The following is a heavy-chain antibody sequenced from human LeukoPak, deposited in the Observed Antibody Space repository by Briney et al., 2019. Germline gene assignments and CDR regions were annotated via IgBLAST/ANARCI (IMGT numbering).Heavy chain of an antibody. J-gene: IGHJ4*02. D-gene: IGHD3-10*01. CDR1: GFTFSSYW. CDR3: AREAGSGVYYFDY. V-gene: IGHV3-74*01. CDR2: INSYGSST. Sequence: GGSLRLSCAASGFTFSSYWMHWVRQAPGKGLVWVSRINSYGSSTSYADSVKGRFTISRDNAKNTLYLQMNSLRAEDTAVYYCAREAGSGVYYFDYWGQGTLVTVSS.